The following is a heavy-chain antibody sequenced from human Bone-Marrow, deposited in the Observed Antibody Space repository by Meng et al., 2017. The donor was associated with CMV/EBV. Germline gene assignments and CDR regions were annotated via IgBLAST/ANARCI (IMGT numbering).Heavy chain of an antibody. D-gene: IGHD3-10*01. J-gene: IGHJ6*02. V-gene: IGHV4-39*07. Sequence: SETLSLTCTVSGGSISSSSYYWGWIRQPPGKGLEWIGSIYYSGSTYYNPSLKSRVTISVDTSKNQSSLKLSSVTAADTAVYYCARDRLTMVRGVISGGYYGMDVWGQGTTVTVSS. CDR2: IYYSGST. CDR1: GGSISSSSYY. CDR3: ARDRLTMVRGVISGGYYGMDV.